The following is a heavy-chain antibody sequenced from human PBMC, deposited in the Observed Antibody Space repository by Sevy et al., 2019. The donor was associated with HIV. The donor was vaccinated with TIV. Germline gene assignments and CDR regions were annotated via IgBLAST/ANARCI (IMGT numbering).Heavy chain of an antibody. CDR3: ARAGGGGYCSGGSCYSSYYYCYGMDL. CDR2: TYCRSKWNN. Sequence: SQTLSLTCAISGDSVSSNSAAWNWIRQSPSRGLEWLGRTYCRSKWNNDYAVSVKSRITINPDTSNNQFSLQLNSVTPEDTAAYYCARAGGGGYCSGGSCYSSYYYCYGMDLWGQGTTVTVSS. D-gene: IGHD2-15*01. J-gene: IGHJ6*02. CDR1: GDSVSSNSAA. V-gene: IGHV6-1*01.